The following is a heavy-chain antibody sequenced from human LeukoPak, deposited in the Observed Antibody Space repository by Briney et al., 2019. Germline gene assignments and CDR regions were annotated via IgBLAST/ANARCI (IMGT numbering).Heavy chain of an antibody. CDR2: IYYSGST. CDR3: ARRRYTGYSFDY. Sequence: SETLSLTCTVSGGSISSSCYYWGWIRQPPGKGLEWIGSIYYSGSTYYNPSLRSRVTISVDTSKNQFSLKLSSVTAADTAVYYCARRRYTGYSFDYWGQGTLVTVSS. V-gene: IGHV4-39*01. CDR1: GGSISSSCYY. J-gene: IGHJ4*02. D-gene: IGHD1-1*01.